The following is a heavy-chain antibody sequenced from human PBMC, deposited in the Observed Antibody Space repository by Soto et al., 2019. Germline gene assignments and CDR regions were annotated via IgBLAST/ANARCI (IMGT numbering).Heavy chain of an antibody. CDR1: GYSFTSYW. Sequence: GEALKISCKGSGYSFTSYWISWVRQMPGKGLEWMGRIDPSDSYTNYSPSFQGHVTISADKSISTAYLQWSSLKASDTAMYYCARQPECGLYLEYFDDRCQGTLVTVSS. D-gene: IGHD2-2*02. J-gene: IGHJ4*02. CDR2: IDPSDSYT. V-gene: IGHV5-10-1*01. CDR3: ARQPECGLYLEYFDD.